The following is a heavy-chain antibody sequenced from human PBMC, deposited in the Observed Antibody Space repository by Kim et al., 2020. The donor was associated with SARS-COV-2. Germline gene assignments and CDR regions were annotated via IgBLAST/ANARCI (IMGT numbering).Heavy chain of an antibody. Sequence: SETLSLTCAVYGGSFSGYHCNWIRQPPGKGLEWVGEINHEGVTSYNPSLHSRVTISGDTSTNQLFLSLTSVTAADTAVYYCSRGYGSTWPTSNFWGQGTLVTVPS. J-gene: IGHJ4*02. CDR3: SRGYGSTWPTSNF. CDR1: GGSFSGYH. D-gene: IGHD1-26*01. V-gene: IGHV4-34*01. CDR2: INHEGVT.